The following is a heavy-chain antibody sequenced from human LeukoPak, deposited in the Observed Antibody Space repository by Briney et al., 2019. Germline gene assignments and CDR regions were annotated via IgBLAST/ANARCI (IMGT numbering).Heavy chain of an antibody. J-gene: IGHJ5*02. CDR3: AKKVAGYNNCFDP. CDR2: ISTSGGTT. Sequence: GGSLRLSCTTSGFTFNDFAMSWVRQAPGRGLEWVSSISTSGGTTSHADSVKGRFTISRDNSKNTLYLQMNSLRAEDTALYYCAKKVAGYNNCFDPWGQGTLVTVSS. D-gene: IGHD6-19*01. V-gene: IGHV3-23*01. CDR1: GFTFNDFA.